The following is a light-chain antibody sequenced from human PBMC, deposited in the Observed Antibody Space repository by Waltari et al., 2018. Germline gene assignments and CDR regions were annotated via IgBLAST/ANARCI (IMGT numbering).Light chain of an antibody. CDR3: QSYDNRLSGVI. J-gene: IGLJ2*01. V-gene: IGLV1-40*01. CDR1: SSNIGATYD. Sequence: QSVLTQPPSVSGAPGQRVTISCAGSSSNIGATYDVHRYQQLPGTAPKLLIYGHNKRPAGVPSRFSGSKSGTSASLAITGLQAEDEADYYCQSYDNRLSGVIFGGGTRLTVL. CDR2: GHN.